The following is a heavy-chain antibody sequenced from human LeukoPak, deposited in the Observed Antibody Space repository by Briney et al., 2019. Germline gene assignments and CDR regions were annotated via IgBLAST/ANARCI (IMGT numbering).Heavy chain of an antibody. CDR3: TREYCSSTSCYNY. CDR2: IRSKANSYAT. J-gene: IGHJ4*02. Sequence: GGSLRLSCAASGFTFSGSAMHWVRQASGKGLEWVGRIRSKANSYATAYAASVKGRFTISSDDSKNTAYLQMNSLKTEDTAVYYCTREYCSSTSCYNYWGQGTLVTVSS. V-gene: IGHV3-73*01. CDR1: GFTFSGSA. D-gene: IGHD2-2*02.